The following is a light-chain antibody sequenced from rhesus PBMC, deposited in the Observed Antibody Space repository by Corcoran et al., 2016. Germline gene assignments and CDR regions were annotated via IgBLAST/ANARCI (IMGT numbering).Light chain of an antibody. CDR1: QGISSY. V-gene: IGKV1-25*01. Sequence: DIQMTQSPSSLSASVGDRVTITCRASQGISSYLAWYQQKPGKAPKLLIYAAYTLQSGVPSRFSGSGSVTDFTLTISSLQPEDVATYYCQQHNSYPLTFGGGTKVELK. J-gene: IGKJ4*01. CDR3: QQHNSYPLT. CDR2: AAY.